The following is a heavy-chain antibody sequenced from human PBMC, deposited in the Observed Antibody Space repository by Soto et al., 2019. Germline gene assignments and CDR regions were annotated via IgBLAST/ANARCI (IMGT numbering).Heavy chain of an antibody. Sequence: GSLRLSCAASGFTFSRYAMSWVRQAPGKGLEWVSAISGNSGSTYYADSVKGRFSLSRDNSKHTLYLQMNSLRAEDTAVYYCARDGSAYYYGMDVWGQGTTVTVSS. V-gene: IGHV3-23*01. CDR2: ISGNSGST. CDR1: GFTFSRYA. J-gene: IGHJ6*02. CDR3: ARDGSAYYYGMDV.